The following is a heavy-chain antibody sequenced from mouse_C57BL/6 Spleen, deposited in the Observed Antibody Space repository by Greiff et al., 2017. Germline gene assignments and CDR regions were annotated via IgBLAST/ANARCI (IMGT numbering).Heavy chain of an antibody. CDR2: INPSNGGT. J-gene: IGHJ4*01. V-gene: IGHV1-53*01. CDR1: GYTFTSYW. Sequence: VQLQQPGTELVKPGASVKLSCKASGYTFTSYWMHWVKQRPGQGLEWIGNINPSNGGTNYNEKFKSKATLTVDKSSSTAYMQLSSLTSEDSAVYSCARTPEYYGSSYAMDYWSQGTSVTVSS. CDR3: ARTPEYYGSSYAMDY. D-gene: IGHD1-1*01.